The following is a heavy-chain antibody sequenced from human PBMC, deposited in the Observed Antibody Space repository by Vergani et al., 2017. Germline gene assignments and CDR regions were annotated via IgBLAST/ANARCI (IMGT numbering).Heavy chain of an antibody. CDR2: VHSNGNT. V-gene: IGHV4-38-2*01. J-gene: IGHJ4*02. Sequence: QVDLQESGPGLVKSSETLSLNCAVSGYSVGSGYYWGWIRQHPGRGLEWNGCVHSNGNTYYTSSLRSRATISRDTSKNQFSLRLTSVTAANPAVYYFVRQNPYGSAHVDFWGRGVLVTVSA. CDR3: VRQNPYGSAHVDF. D-gene: IGHD3-10*01. CDR1: GYSVGSGYY.